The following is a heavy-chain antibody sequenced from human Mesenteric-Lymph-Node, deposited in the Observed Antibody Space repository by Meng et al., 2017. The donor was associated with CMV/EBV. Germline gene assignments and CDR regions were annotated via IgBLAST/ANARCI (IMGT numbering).Heavy chain of an antibody. CDR3: AKPNYSNLNWFDP. D-gene: IGHD4-11*01. J-gene: IGHJ5*02. V-gene: IGHV3-23*01. CDR1: GFTFSSYA. CDR2: ISGSGGST. Sequence: GGSLSLSCAASGFTFSSYAISWVRQAPGKWLEWVSAISGSGGSTYYADSVKGRFTISRDKSKNTLYLQMNSLRAEDTAVYYCAKPNYSNLNWFDPWGQGTLVTVSS.